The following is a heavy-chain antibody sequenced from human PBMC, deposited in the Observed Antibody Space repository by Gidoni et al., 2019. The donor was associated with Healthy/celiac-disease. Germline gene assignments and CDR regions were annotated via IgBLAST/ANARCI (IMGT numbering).Heavy chain of an antibody. V-gene: IGHV1-69*06. D-gene: IGHD2-15*01. Sequence: QVQLVQSGAEVKKPGSSVKVSCKASGGTFSSYALSWVRQAPGQGLEWMGGIIPIFGTANYAQKFQGRVTITADKSTSTAYMELSSLRSEDTAVYYCAREGYCSGGSCYRGYFQHCGQGTLVTVSS. CDR2: IIPIFGTA. CDR3: AREGYCSGGSCYRGYFQH. CDR1: GGTFSSYA. J-gene: IGHJ1*01.